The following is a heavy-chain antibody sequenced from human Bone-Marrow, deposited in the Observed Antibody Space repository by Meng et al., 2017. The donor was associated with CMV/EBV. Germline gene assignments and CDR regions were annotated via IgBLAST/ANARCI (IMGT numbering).Heavy chain of an antibody. Sequence: GESLKISCAASGFTFSSYSMNWVRQAPGKGLEWVSSISSSSSYIYYADSVKGRFTISRDNAKNSLYLQMNCLRAEDTAVYYCARAPVPAGLNWFDPRGQGTLVTVSS. CDR1: GFTFSSYS. D-gene: IGHD2-2*01. V-gene: IGHV3-21*01. CDR3: ARAPVPAGLNWFDP. CDR2: ISSSSSYI. J-gene: IGHJ5*02.